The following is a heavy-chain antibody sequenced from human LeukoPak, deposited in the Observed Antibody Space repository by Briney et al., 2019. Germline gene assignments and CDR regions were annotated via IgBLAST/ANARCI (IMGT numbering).Heavy chain of an antibody. CDR2: IWYDGSNK. CDR1: GFTFSSYG. CDR3: AKGSMMGDYFDY. D-gene: IGHD3-22*01. J-gene: IGHJ4*02. V-gene: IGHV3-33*03. Sequence: PGGSLRLSCAASGFTFSSYGMHWVRQAPGKGQEWVAVIWYDGSNKYYADSVKGRFTISRDNAKNSLYLQMNSLRAEDTALYYCAKGSMMGDYFDYWGQGTLVTVSS.